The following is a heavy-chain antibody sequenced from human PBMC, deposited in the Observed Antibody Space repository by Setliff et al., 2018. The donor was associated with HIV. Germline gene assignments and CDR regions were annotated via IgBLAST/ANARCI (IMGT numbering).Heavy chain of an antibody. CDR2: IIPIFGTA. Sequence: SVKVSCKSSGGTFSSYAISWVRQAPGQGLEWMGGIIPIFGTANYAQVRDRVTMTRDTSIRTAYMELSRLQSDDTAVYFCARDLDSGYNAQDYFAYWGQGTPVTVSS. D-gene: IGHD5-12*01. CDR3: ARDLDSGYNAQDYFAY. V-gene: IGHV1-69*05. CDR1: GGTFSSYA. J-gene: IGHJ4*02.